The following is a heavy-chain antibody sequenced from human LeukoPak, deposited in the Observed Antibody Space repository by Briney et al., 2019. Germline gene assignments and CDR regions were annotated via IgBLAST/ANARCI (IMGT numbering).Heavy chain of an antibody. J-gene: IGHJ6*04. CDR1: GFTFSSYW. V-gene: IGHV3-7*03. D-gene: IGHD6-13*01. Sequence: GGSLRLSCAASGFTFSSYWMSWVRQAPGKGLEWVANTKQDGSEKYYVDSVKGRFTISRDNAKNSLYLQMNSLRAEDTAVYYCARDTPGYSSSWYSFYYYYYGMDVWGKGTTVTVSS. CDR2: TKQDGSEK. CDR3: ARDTPGYSSSWYSFYYYYYGMDV.